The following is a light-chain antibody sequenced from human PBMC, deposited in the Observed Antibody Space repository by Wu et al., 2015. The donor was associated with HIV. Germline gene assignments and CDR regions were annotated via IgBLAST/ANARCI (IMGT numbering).Light chain of an antibody. CDR3: QQYHNLLWT. CDR1: QSISSN. CDR2: GAS. J-gene: IGKJ1*01. V-gene: IGKV3-15*01. Sequence: EIVMTQSPATLSVSPGERATLSCRASQSISSNLAWYQQKPGQAPRLLIYGASTRATGFPARFSGSGSGTEFTLTISSLQSEDFALYYCQQYHNLLWTFGQGTKVEIK.